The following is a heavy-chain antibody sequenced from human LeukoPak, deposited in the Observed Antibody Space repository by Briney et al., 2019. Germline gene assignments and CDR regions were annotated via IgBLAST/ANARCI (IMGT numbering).Heavy chain of an antibody. D-gene: IGHD3-3*01. CDR3: ASGPGGGVVSPFY. J-gene: IGHJ4*02. Sequence: SETLSLTCTVTGGSISSYYWSWIRQPPGKGLEWIGYFYYTGSTNYNPSLMSRVTISVDTSKNLFSLKLNSVTAADTAVYYCASGPGGGVVSPFYWGQGTLVTVSS. V-gene: IGHV4-59*01. CDR1: GGSISSYY. CDR2: FYYTGST.